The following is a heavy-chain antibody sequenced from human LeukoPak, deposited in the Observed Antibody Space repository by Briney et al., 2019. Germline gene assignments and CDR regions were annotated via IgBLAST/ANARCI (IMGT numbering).Heavy chain of an antibody. CDR1: GGSISSSSYY. CDR2: IYYSGST. J-gene: IGHJ4*02. CDR3: ARHFDYSNYPYFDY. D-gene: IGHD4-11*01. Sequence: SETLSLTCTVSGGSISSSSYYWGWIRQPPGKGLEWIGSIYYSGSTYYNPSLKSRVTISVDTSKNQFSLKLSSVTAADTAVYYCARHFDYSNYPYFDYWGQGTLVTVSS. V-gene: IGHV4-39*01.